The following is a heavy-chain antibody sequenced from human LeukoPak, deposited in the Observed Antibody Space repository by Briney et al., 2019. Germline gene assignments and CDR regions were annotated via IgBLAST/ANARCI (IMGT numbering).Heavy chain of an antibody. Sequence: SETLSLTCTVSGGSISSSSYYWGWIRQPPGKGLEWIGSIYYSGSTYYNPSLKSRVTISVDTSKNQFSLKLSSVTAADTAVYYCARGIYSYGYRVGYYYYMDVWGKGTTVTVSS. CDR3: ARGIYSYGYRVGYYYYMDV. J-gene: IGHJ6*03. V-gene: IGHV4-39*07. D-gene: IGHD5-18*01. CDR1: GGSISSSSYY. CDR2: IYYSGST.